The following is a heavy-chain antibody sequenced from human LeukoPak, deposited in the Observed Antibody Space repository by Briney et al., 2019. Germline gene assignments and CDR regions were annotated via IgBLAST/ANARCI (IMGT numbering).Heavy chain of an antibody. D-gene: IGHD6-13*01. Sequence: PGGSLRLSCAASGFTFSSYSMNWVRQAPGKGLEWVSYISSSSSTIYYADSVKGRFTISRDNSKNTLYLQMNSLRAEDTAVYYCAKVSHSSSWYPRFFDYWGQGTLVTVSS. CDR2: ISSSSSTI. CDR3: AKVSHSSSWYPRFFDY. CDR1: GFTFSSYS. J-gene: IGHJ4*02. V-gene: IGHV3-48*01.